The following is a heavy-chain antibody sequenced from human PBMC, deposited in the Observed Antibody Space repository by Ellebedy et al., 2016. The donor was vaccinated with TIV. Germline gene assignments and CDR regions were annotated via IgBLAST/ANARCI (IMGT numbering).Heavy chain of an antibody. Sequence: GGSLRLSXPASGSTFSTYGMHWARQAPAKGLEWVAVISSDGGTNYYADSVKGRLTISRDNSKSTLYLQMNSLTAEDTAMYYCAKEAAEAKEGAAAYLSYDYWGQGTLVTVSS. CDR2: ISSDGGTN. D-gene: IGHD6-25*01. J-gene: IGHJ4*02. V-gene: IGHV3-30*18. CDR1: GSTFSTYG. CDR3: AKEAAEAKEGAAAYLSYDY.